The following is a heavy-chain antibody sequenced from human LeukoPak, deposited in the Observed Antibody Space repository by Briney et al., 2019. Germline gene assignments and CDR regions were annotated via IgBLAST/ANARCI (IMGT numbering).Heavy chain of an antibody. J-gene: IGHJ4*02. CDR3: VRSLPASRHYFHN. D-gene: IGHD6-6*01. CDR1: GFTVSDDY. V-gene: IGHV3-53*01. CDR2: IYGGGAT. Sequence: GGSLRLSCAASGFTVSDDYLAWVRQAPGTGLEWVSVIYGGGATYYADSVKGRFTISRDGSKNMLFLQMTNLSPEDGAVYYCVRSLPASRHYFHNWGQGTPVTVSS.